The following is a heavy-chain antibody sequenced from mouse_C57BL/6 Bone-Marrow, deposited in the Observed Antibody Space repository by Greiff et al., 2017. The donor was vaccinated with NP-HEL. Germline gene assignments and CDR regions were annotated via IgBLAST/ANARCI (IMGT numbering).Heavy chain of an antibody. CDR1: GFTFSSYT. D-gene: IGHD1-1*01. V-gene: IGHV5-9*01. Sequence: EVQGVESGGGLVKPGGSLKLSCAASGFTFSSYTMSWVRQTPEKRLEWVATISGGGGNTYYPDSVKGRFTISRDNAKNTLYLQMSSLRSEDTALYYCARGDYYYGSSSYWGQGTLVTVSA. CDR2: ISGGGGNT. CDR3: ARGDYYYGSSSY. J-gene: IGHJ3*01.